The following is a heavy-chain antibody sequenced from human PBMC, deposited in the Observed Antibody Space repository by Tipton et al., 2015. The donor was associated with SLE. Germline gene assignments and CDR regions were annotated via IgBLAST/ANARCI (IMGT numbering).Heavy chain of an antibody. CDR3: ARHQPVIAAALDY. Sequence: TLSLTCAVYGGSFSGYYWSWIRQPPGKGLEWIGEINHSGSTNYNPSLKSRVTISVDTSKNQFSLKLSSVTAADTAVYYCARHQPVIAAALDYWGQGTLVTVSS. J-gene: IGHJ4*02. V-gene: IGHV4-34*01. D-gene: IGHD6-13*01. CDR1: GGSFSGYY. CDR2: INHSGST.